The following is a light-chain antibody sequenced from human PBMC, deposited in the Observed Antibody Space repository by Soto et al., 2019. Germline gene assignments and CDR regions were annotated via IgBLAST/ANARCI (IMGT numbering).Light chain of an antibody. CDR2: TAS. CDR1: QTISRW. Sequence: DIQMTQSPSTLSASVGDTVTITCRASQTISRWLAWYQQKPGKAPRLLIYTASTLESGVPSRLSASGSGTEFTLTISSLHPDDFATYYCQQSLWTFGQGTKVDI. V-gene: IGKV1-5*01. J-gene: IGKJ1*01. CDR3: QQSLWT.